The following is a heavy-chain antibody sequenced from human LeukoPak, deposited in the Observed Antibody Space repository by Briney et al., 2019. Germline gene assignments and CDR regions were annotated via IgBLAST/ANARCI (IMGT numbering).Heavy chain of an antibody. V-gene: IGHV3-11*06. CDR3: ARGRPHGNDY. CDR1: GFTFSNYG. Sequence: GGSLRLSCAASGFTFSNYGMSWVRQAPGKGLEWVSYISSSSSYTNYADSVKGRFTISRDNAKNSLYLQMNSLRVEDTAVYYCARGRPHGNDYWGQGTLVTVSS. D-gene: IGHD4-23*01. CDR2: ISSSSSYT. J-gene: IGHJ4*02.